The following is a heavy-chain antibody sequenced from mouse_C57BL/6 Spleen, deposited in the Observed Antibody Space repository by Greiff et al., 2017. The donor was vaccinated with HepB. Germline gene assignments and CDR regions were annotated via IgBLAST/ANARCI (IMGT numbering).Heavy chain of an antibody. Sequence: EVRLVESGGGLVKPGGSLKLSCAASGFTFSSYAMSWVRQTPEKRLEWVATISDGGSYTYYPDNVKGRFTISRDNAKNNLYLQMSHLKSEDTAMYYCARDRRDYYGSSFAYWGQGTLVTVSA. CDR2: ISDGGSYT. J-gene: IGHJ3*01. V-gene: IGHV5-4*01. D-gene: IGHD1-1*01. CDR3: ARDRRDYYGSSFAY. CDR1: GFTFSSYA.